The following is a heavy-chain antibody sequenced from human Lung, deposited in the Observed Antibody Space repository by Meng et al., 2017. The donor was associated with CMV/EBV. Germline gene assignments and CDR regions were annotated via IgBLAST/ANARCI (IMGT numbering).Heavy chain of an antibody. D-gene: IGHD1-26*01. J-gene: IGHJ4*02. CDR3: AKGAGSVGSIHFDY. Sequence: SXKISXAASGFIFSSYGMHWVRQAPGKGLEWVAVIWYDGSEKYYADSVKGRFIISRDNSRNMLYLQMSSLRAEDTAVYYCAKGAGSVGSIHFDYWGQGTLVXVSS. CDR1: GFIFSSYG. V-gene: IGHV3-33*06. CDR2: IWYDGSEK.